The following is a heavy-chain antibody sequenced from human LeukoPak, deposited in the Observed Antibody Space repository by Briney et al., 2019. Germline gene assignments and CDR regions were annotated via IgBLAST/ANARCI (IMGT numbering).Heavy chain of an antibody. CDR2: INPDSGGT. J-gene: IGHJ4*02. CDR3: AREGSGWYGNFDY. CDR1: AYTFTGYY. Sequence: ASVNLSCKASAYTFTGYYMHWVRQAPGQGLEWMGWINPDSGGTNYAQKFQGRVTMTRDTSISTAYMEVSRLRSDDTAVYYCAREGSGWYGNFDYWGQATLVTVSS. V-gene: IGHV1-2*02. D-gene: IGHD6-19*01.